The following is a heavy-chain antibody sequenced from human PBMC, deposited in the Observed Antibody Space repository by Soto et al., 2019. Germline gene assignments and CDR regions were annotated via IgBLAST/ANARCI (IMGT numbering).Heavy chain of an antibody. CDR2: ISGSGGST. D-gene: IGHD2-15*01. CDR3: AKDSMGYCSGGSCYSHMDDAFDI. V-gene: IGHV3-23*01. Sequence: EVQLLESGGGLVQPGGSLRLSCAASGFTFSSYAMSWVRQAPGKGLEWVSAISGSGGSTYYADSVKGRFTISRDNSKNTLYLQMNSLRAEDTAVYYCAKDSMGYCSGGSCYSHMDDAFDIWGQGTMVTVSS. CDR1: GFTFSSYA. J-gene: IGHJ3*02.